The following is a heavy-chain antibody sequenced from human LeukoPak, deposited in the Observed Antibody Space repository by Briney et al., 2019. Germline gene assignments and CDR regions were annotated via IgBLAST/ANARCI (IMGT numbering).Heavy chain of an antibody. CDR1: GYTFTGYY. Sequence: ASVKVSCKASGYTFTGYYMHWVRRAPGQGLEWMGWINPSSGGTNYAQKFQDRVTMTRDTSISTFYMELSRLRSDDTAVYYCGGDYYDSSGDGAFDFWGQGTMVSVSS. J-gene: IGHJ3*01. V-gene: IGHV1-2*02. CDR2: INPSSGGT. D-gene: IGHD3-22*01. CDR3: GGDYYDSSGDGAFDF.